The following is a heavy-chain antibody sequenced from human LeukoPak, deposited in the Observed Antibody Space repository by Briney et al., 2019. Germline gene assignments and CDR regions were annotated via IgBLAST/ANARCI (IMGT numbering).Heavy chain of an antibody. CDR1: GYTFTGYY. CDR2: INPNSGST. J-gene: IGHJ5*02. V-gene: IGHV1-2*02. D-gene: IGHD1-1*01. CDR3: ARRIQLEGWFDP. Sequence: ASVKVSCKASGYTFTGYYMHWVRQAPGQGLEWMGWINPNSGSTNYAQKFQGRVTMTRDTSISTAYMELSRLRSDDTAVYYCARRIQLEGWFDPWGQGTLVTVSS.